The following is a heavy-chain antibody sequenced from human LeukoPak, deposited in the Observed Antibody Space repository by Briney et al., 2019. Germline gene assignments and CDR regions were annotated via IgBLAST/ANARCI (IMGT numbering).Heavy chain of an antibody. Sequence: SQTLSLTCAVSGGSISSGGYSWSWIRQPPGKGLEWIGYIYHSGSTYYNPSLKSRVTISVDRSKNQFSLKLSSVTAADTAVYYCARRRSGSRSWFDPWGQGTLVTVSS. CDR2: IYHSGST. CDR3: ARRRSGSRSWFDP. J-gene: IGHJ5*02. CDR1: GGSISSGGYS. D-gene: IGHD1-26*01. V-gene: IGHV4-30-2*01.